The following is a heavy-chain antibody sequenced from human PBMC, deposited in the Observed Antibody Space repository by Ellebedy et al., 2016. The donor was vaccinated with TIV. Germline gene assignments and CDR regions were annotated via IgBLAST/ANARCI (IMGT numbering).Heavy chain of an antibody. CDR2: ISHSGSG. CDR1: GESFTAYY. CDR3: AGTRGYGYVY. V-gene: IGHV4-34*01. Sequence: MPSETLSLTCAVHGESFTAYYWTWVRQSPEKGLEWLGEISHSGSGNYNPSLESRLTISVDKSSNQFSLKLSYVPAADTAVYYCAGTRGYGYVYWGLGTLVTVSS. J-gene: IGHJ4*02. D-gene: IGHD5-18*01.